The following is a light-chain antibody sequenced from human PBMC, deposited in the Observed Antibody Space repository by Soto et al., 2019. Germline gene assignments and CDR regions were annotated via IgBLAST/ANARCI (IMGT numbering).Light chain of an antibody. Sequence: QSVLTQPPSASGTPGQRVFISCSGSSSNIGGTNYAYWYQQLPGAAPKLLMHSNNLRPSGVPERISGSKSGTSASLAISGLRSEDEAVYYCASWDYRLSAVIFGGGTKVTVL. CDR1: SSNIGGTNY. J-gene: IGLJ2*01. CDR2: SNN. CDR3: ASWDYRLSAVI. V-gene: IGLV1-47*02.